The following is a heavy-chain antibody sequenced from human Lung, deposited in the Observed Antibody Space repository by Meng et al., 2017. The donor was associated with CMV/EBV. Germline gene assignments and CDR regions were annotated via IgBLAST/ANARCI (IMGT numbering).Heavy chain of an antibody. CDR3: ARLSDFWSGYPDLFDY. CDR1: GGSISSSSYY. Sequence: SETLSLXCTVSGGSISSSSYYWGWIRQPPGKGLEWIGSIYYSGSTYYNPSLKSRVTISVDTSKNQFSLKLSSVTAADTAVYYCARLSDFWSGYPDLFDYWGQGXLVTSPQ. CDR2: IYYSGST. V-gene: IGHV4-39*01. D-gene: IGHD3-3*01. J-gene: IGHJ4*02.